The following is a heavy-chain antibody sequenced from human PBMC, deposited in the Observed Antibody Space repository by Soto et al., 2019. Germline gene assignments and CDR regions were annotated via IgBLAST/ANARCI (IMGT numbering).Heavy chain of an antibody. CDR3: ARAVWGSYRYTGDAFDI. CDR1: GFTFSSYG. V-gene: IGHV3-33*01. D-gene: IGHD3-16*02. J-gene: IGHJ3*02. CDR2: IWYDGSNK. Sequence: QVQLVESGGGVVQPGRSLRLSCAASGFTFSSYGMHWVRQAPGKGLEWVAVIWYDGSNKYYADSVKGRFTISRDNSKNTLYLQMNSLRAEDTAVYYCARAVWGSYRYTGDAFDIWGQGTMVTVSS.